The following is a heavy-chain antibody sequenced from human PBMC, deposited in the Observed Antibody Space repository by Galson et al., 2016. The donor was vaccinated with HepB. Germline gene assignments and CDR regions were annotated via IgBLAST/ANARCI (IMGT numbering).Heavy chain of an antibody. CDR2: IKQSGSEK. V-gene: IGHV3-7*01. CDR1: GFTFGSNW. CDR3: ARVMNSGYPFS. Sequence: SLRLSCAGSGFTFGSNWMTWVRQAPGKGLEWVANIKQSGSEKYYVDSVKGRFTISRDNAKNSLYLQMNSLRAEDTAVYLCARVMNSGYPFSWGQGTLVTVSS. D-gene: IGHD3-22*01. J-gene: IGHJ5*02.